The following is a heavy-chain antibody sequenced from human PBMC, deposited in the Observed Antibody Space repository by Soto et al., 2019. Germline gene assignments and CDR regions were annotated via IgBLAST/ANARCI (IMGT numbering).Heavy chain of an antibody. J-gene: IGHJ4*02. CDR3: ARLAAADDY. Sequence: GVSMRLSCAAAGCTVSSNYMSWVRQTPGKGLEWVSVIYSGGSTYYADSVKGRFTISRHNSKNTLYLQMNSLRAEDTAVYYCARLAAADDYWGQGTLVTVSS. D-gene: IGHD6-13*01. V-gene: IGHV3-53*04. CDR2: IYSGGST. CDR1: GCTVSSNY.